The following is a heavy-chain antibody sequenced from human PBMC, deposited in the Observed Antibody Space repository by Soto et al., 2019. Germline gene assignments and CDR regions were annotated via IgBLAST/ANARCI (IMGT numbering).Heavy chain of an antibody. CDR1: GYTFTTYY. J-gene: IGHJ4*02. CDR2: IHPSSGNT. V-gene: IGHV1-46*01. Sequence: GASVKVSCKASGYTFTTYYIHWARQAPGQGLEWMGIIHPSSGNTRYAQKFQGRVTMTRDTSTSTVYMELSSLRSEDTAVFYCARKSREWPPDFWGQG. CDR3: ARKSREWPPDF. D-gene: IGHD3-3*01.